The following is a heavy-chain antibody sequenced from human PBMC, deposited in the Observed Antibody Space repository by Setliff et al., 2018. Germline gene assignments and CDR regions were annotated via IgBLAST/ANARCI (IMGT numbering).Heavy chain of an antibody. Sequence: GGSLRLSCAASGFTVSSNYMSWVRQAPGKGLEWVSVIYSGGSTFYADSVRGRFTISRDNSKSTLYLQMNSLRAEDTAVYYCARSGAAPSYFDYWGQGTLVTVSS. CDR3: ARSGAAPSYFDY. CDR2: IYSGGST. J-gene: IGHJ4*02. CDR1: GFTVSSNY. D-gene: IGHD6-13*01. V-gene: IGHV3-66*01.